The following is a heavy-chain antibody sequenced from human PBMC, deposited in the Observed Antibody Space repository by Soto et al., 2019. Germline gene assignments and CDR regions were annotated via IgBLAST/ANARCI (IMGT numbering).Heavy chain of an antibody. CDR1: GLTFGSYA. J-gene: IGHJ4*02. D-gene: IGHD6-13*01. V-gene: IGHV3-23*01. CDR2: ISVSGGST. Sequence: EVQLLESGGGLVQSGGSLRLSCAASGLTFGSYAMSWVRQAPGKGLEWVSSISVSGGSTYYADSVKGRFTISRDNSKNTLYLQMNSLRAEDTAVYYCAKALAEVGSDCWCQGTLVTVSS. CDR3: AKALAEVGSDC.